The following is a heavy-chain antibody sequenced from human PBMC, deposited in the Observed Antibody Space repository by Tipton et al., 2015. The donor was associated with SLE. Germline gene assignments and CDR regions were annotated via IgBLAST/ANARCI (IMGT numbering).Heavy chain of an antibody. CDR3: ARGLQFEPPGGY. D-gene: IGHD1-14*01. CDR1: GAFISDRSYY. V-gene: IGHV4-39*07. CDR2: VYHSGST. J-gene: IGHJ4*02. Sequence: TLSLTCTVSGAFISDRSYYWGWIRQPPGKGLEWLGSVYHSGSTYYNPSLKSRVTISVDTSKNQFSLNLSSVTAADTAVYYCARGLQFEPPGGYWGQGTLVTVSS.